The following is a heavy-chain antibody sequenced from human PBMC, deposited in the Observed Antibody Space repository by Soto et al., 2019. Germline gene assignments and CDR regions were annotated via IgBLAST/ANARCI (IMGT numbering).Heavy chain of an antibody. CDR3: ARDLAYYDFWSGYYTADYYYYGMDV. V-gene: IGHV3-53*01. J-gene: IGHJ6*02. CDR1: GFTVSSNY. D-gene: IGHD3-3*01. CDR2: IYSGGST. Sequence: GGSLRLSCAASGFTVSSNYMSWVRQAPGKGLEWVSVIYSGGSTYYADSVKGRFTISRDNSKNTLYLQMNSLGAEDTAVYYCARDLAYYDFWSGYYTADYYYYGMDVWGQGTTVTVSS.